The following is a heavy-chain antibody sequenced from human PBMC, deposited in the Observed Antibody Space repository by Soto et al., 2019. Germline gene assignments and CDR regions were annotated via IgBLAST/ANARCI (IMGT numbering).Heavy chain of an antibody. Sequence: ASVKVSCKASGYTFTSYDINWVRQATGQGLEWMGWMNPNSGNTGYAQKFQGRVTMTRNTSISTAYMELSSLRSEDTAVYYCARANDYGDYPDYWGQGTXVTVSS. V-gene: IGHV1-8*01. D-gene: IGHD4-17*01. CDR3: ARANDYGDYPDY. CDR1: GYTFTSYD. CDR2: MNPNSGNT. J-gene: IGHJ4*02.